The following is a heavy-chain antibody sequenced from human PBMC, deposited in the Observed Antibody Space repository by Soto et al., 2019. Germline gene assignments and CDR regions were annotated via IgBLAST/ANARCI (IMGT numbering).Heavy chain of an antibody. D-gene: IGHD3-10*01. V-gene: IGHV4-30-4*01. CDR3: AVTGGTAVYFDY. Sequence: QVQLQESGPGLVKPSQTLSLTCTVSGGSISSGDYSWSWIRQPPGKGLEWIGYIYYSGSTYYNPSLESRAVISSDTSKNQYSLTLSSVTAADKSVYYGAVTGGTAVYFDYWGQGTLVTVSS. CDR2: IYYSGST. J-gene: IGHJ4*02. CDR1: GGSISSGDYS.